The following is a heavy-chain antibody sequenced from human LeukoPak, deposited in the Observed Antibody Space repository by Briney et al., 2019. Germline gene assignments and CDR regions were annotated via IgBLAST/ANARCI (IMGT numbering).Heavy chain of an antibody. J-gene: IGHJ4*02. CDR2: ISGSGQTT. CDR3: AKEKGYRVFDH. Sequence: GGSLRLSCTASGFSLSAHPMSWVRQGPGKSLEWVSVISGSGQTTYYADSVKGRFTVSKDNSKNTVYLQMSSLRADDTAVYYCAKEKGYRVFDHWGQGTLVTVSS. V-gene: IGHV3-23*01. D-gene: IGHD5-12*01. CDR1: GFSLSAHP.